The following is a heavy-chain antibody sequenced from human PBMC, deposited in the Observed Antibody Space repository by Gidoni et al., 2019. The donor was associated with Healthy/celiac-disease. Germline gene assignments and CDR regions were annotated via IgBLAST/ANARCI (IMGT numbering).Heavy chain of an antibody. D-gene: IGHD5-12*01. J-gene: IGHJ4*02. V-gene: IGHV3-7*01. CDR2: IKQDGGEK. CDR3: ARDIQVATIDY. Sequence: EVQLVESGGGLVQPGGSLRLSCAASGFTFRSFWMSWVRQAPGQGLEGVANIKQDGGEKYYVGSVKGRFTISRDNAKNSLYLQMNSLRAEDTAVYYCARDIQVATIDYWGQGTLVTVSS. CDR1: GFTFRSFW.